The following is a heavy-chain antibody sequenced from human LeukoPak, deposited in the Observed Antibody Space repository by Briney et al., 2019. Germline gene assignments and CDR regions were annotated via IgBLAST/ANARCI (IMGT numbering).Heavy chain of an antibody. D-gene: IGHD6-13*01. CDR1: GFTFSSYW. Sequence: GGSLRLSCAASGFTFSSYWMSWVRQAPGKGLEWVANIKQDGSEKYYVDSVKGRLTISRDNAKNSPYLQMNSLRAEDTAVHYCARDGSSWYWAFDIWGQGTMVTVSS. CDR2: IKQDGSEK. V-gene: IGHV3-7*01. J-gene: IGHJ3*02. CDR3: ARDGSSWYWAFDI.